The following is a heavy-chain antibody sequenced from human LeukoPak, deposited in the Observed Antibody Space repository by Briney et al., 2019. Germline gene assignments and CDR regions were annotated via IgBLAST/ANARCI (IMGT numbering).Heavy chain of an antibody. CDR1: GYTFTSYY. D-gene: IGHD2-2*01. Sequence: ASVKVSCKASGYTFTSYYMHWVRQAPGQGLEWMGIINPSGGSTSYAQKFQGRVTMTRDTSTSTVYMELSSLRSEDTAVDYCTSCASSTSCYLWGQGTMVTVSS. V-gene: IGHV1-46*03. CDR3: TSCASSTSCYL. CDR2: INPSGGST. J-gene: IGHJ3*01.